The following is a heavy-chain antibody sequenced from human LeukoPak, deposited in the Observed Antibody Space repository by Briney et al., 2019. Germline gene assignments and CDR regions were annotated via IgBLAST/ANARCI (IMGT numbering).Heavy chain of an antibody. Sequence: ASVKVSRKASGYTFTSYNINWVRQATGQGLEWMGWMNSNNANTGFAQKFQGRVTMTRNTSISTAYMELSSLTSEDTAVYYCARHAGVSGSVAHLDYWGQGTLVTVSS. CDR1: GYTFTSYN. CDR2: MNSNNANT. D-gene: IGHD6-19*01. CDR3: ARHAGVSGSVAHLDY. J-gene: IGHJ4*02. V-gene: IGHV1-8*01.